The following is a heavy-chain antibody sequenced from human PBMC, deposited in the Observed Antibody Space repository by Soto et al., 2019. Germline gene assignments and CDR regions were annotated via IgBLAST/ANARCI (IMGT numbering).Heavy chain of an antibody. CDR3: ARVLPGGSGWLDAFEI. D-gene: IGHD6-19*01. CDR2: IYYRGST. Sequence: QVQLQESGPGLVKPSETLSLTCTVSGGSISSYYWSWIRQPPGKGLEWIGYIYYRGSTNYNPYLKIRVNISVATSKNQFSLKLSSVTAAYTAGDYCARVLPGGSGWLDAFEIRGQGTMVTVSS. V-gene: IGHV4-59*01. CDR1: GGSISSYY. J-gene: IGHJ3*02.